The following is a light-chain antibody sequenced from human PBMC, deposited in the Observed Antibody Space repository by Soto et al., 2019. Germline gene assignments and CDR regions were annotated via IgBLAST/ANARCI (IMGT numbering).Light chain of an antibody. CDR1: QSIGTW. CDR2: DAS. J-gene: IGKJ2*01. CDR3: QQYDNYLGS. V-gene: IGKV1-5*01. Sequence: DIQMTQSPSTLSASVRDRVTITCRASQSIGTWLAWYQQKPGKAPKLLIYDASTLQGGVPSRFSGSGSGTEFTLTISSLQPDDFATYYCQQYDNYLGSFGQGTKLEIK.